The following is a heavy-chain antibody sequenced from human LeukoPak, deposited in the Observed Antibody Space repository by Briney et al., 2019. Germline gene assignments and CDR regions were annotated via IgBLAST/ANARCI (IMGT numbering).Heavy chain of an antibody. J-gene: IGHJ4*02. V-gene: IGHV3-30*19. CDR2: ISYDGNNK. CDR3: AKGDNSWYTYDY. D-gene: IGHD6-13*01. Sequence: GGSLRLSCAASGFTFSSYGMHWVRQAPGKGLEWVAVISYDGNNKYYADSVKGRFTISRDNSKNTLYLQMSSLRVEDTALYYCAKGDNSWYTYDYWGQGTLVTVSS. CDR1: GFTFSSYG.